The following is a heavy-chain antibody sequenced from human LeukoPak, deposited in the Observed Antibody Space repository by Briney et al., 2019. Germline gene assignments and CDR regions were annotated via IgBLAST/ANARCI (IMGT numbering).Heavy chain of an antibody. J-gene: IGHJ3*02. D-gene: IGHD3-22*01. Sequence: SQTLSLNCTVSGGSISSGRYYWSWIRQPPGKGLEWIGRIYTSGSTNYNPSLKSRATISVNTSKNQFPLRLSSVTAADTAVYYCASASSGYYYVGEGAFDIWGQGTMVTVSS. CDR3: ASASSGYYYVGEGAFDI. V-gene: IGHV4-61*02. CDR2: IYTSGST. CDR1: GGSISSGRYY.